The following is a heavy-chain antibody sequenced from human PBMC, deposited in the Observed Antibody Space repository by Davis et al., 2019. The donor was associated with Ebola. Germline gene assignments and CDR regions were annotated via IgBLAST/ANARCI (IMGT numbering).Heavy chain of an antibody. CDR3: ARAYYYGSGRPSYGMDV. V-gene: IGHV4-34*01. J-gene: IGHJ6*02. CDR1: GGSFSGYY. Sequence: PSETLSLTCAVYGGSFSGYYWSWIRQPPGKGLEWIGEINHSGSTNYNPSLKSRVTISVDTSKNQFSLKLSSVTAADTAVYYCARAYYYGSGRPSYGMDVWGQGTTVTVSS. CDR2: INHSGST. D-gene: IGHD3-10*01.